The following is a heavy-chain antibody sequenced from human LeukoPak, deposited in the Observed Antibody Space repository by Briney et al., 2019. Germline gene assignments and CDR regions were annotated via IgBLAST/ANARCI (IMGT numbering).Heavy chain of an antibody. CDR2: IYHSGST. CDR1: GGSISSGGYY. CDR3: ASFNMVRGVIIPRDY. Sequence: PSETLSLTCTVSGGSISSGGYYWSWIRQPPGKGLEWIGYIYHSGSTYYNPSLKSRVTISVDRSKNQFSLKLSSVTAADTAVYYCASFNMVRGVIIPRDYWGQGTLVTVSS. V-gene: IGHV4-30-2*01. J-gene: IGHJ4*02. D-gene: IGHD3-10*01.